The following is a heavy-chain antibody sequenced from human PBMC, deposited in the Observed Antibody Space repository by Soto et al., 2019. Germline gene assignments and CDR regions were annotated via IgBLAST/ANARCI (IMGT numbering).Heavy chain of an antibody. D-gene: IGHD4-4*01. CDR2: IGDTGTFI. J-gene: IGHJ4*02. CDR1: AFIFSDHS. CDR3: ARDQRYLRQGYSDY. Sequence: SLRLSCVGSAFIFSDHSMNWVRQAPGKGLEWVTSIGDTGTFIYYADSVKGRFTISRDNAKNSLFLQMDSLRPEDTAVYYCARDQRYLRQGYSDYWGQGTLVTSPQ. V-gene: IGHV3-21*01.